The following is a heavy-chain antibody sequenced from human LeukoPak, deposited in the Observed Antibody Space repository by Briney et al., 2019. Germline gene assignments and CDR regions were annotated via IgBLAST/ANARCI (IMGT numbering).Heavy chain of an antibody. CDR1: GYSFTSYW. CDR3: ARNFRRGSSSSPFDY. J-gene: IGHJ4*02. CDR2: IYPGDSDT. V-gene: IGHV5-51*01. Sequence: GESLKISCKGSGYSFTSYWIGWVRQMPGKGLEWMGIIYPGDSDTRYSPSFQGQVTISADKSISTAYLQWSSLKDSDTAMYYCARNFRRGSSSSPFDYWGQGTLVTVSS. D-gene: IGHD6-6*01.